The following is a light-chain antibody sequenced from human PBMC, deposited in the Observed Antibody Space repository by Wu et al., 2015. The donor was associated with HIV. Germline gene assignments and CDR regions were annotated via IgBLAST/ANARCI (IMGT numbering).Light chain of an antibody. Sequence: EIVMTQSPATLSVSPGLGATLSCRASQSVNSKLAWYQQKPGQAPRLLIYDTSTRATGIPDRFSGSGSGTEFTLTISSLQSEDFAVYYCQQYNDWPTVSFGQGTKLEIK. CDR1: QSVNSK. J-gene: IGKJ2*03. CDR2: DTS. CDR3: QQYNDWPTVS. V-gene: IGKV3-15*01.